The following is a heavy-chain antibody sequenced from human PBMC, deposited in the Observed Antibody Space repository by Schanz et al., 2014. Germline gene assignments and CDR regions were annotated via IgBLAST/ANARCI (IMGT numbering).Heavy chain of an antibody. CDR1: GYTFTNFF. CDR2: INPIGGST. V-gene: IGHV1-46*03. J-gene: IGHJ4*02. D-gene: IGHD3-10*01. CDR3: ARGSPENMIRGELDY. Sequence: QVQLVQSGAEVKKPGASLKISCKASGYTFTNFFLHWVRQAPGQGLEWMGIINPIGGSTTYAQKFRGAVTLTTDTSTDTAYLELTSLRSEDTAVYYGARGSPENMIRGELDYWGQGTLVTVSS.